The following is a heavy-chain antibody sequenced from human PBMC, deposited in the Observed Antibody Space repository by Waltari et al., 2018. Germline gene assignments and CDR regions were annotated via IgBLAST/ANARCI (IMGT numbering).Heavy chain of an antibody. Sequence: EVQLLESGGGLVQPGGSLRLSCAASGFTFSSYAMSWVRQAPGKGLEWVSAISGSGGSTYYADSVKGRFTISRDNSKNTLYLQMNSLRAEDTAVYYCASHIVVTGGAFDIWGQGTMVTVSS. J-gene: IGHJ3*02. CDR3: ASHIVVTGGAFDI. D-gene: IGHD2-21*01. CDR2: ISGSGGST. CDR1: GFTFSSYA. V-gene: IGHV3-23*01.